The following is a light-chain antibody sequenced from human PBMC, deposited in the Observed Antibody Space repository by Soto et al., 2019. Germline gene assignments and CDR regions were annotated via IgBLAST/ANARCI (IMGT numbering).Light chain of an antibody. CDR1: SSDVGAYDF. J-gene: IGLJ1*01. CDR3: SSYTTSSTRV. Sequence: QSVLTQPASVSGSPGQSIAISCTGTSSDVGAYDFVSWYQQHPDKAPKLMIYEDSHRPSGVSYRFSGSKSVNTATLTISGLQAEDEADYYCSSYTTSSTRVFGTGTKVTVL. V-gene: IGLV2-14*03. CDR2: EDS.